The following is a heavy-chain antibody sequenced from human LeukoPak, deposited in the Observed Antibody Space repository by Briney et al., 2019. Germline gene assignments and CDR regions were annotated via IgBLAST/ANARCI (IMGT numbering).Heavy chain of an antibody. V-gene: IGHV4-34*01. CDR3: ARRYSGWYYSN. J-gene: IGHJ4*02. D-gene: IGHD6-13*01. CDR1: GGSFSGYY. Sequence: PSETLSLTCAVYGGSFSGYYWSWIRQPPGKGLEWIGEINHSGSTNYNPSLKSRVTISVDTSKNQFSLKLSSVTAADTAVYYCARRYSGWYYSNWGQGTLVTVSS. CDR2: INHSGST.